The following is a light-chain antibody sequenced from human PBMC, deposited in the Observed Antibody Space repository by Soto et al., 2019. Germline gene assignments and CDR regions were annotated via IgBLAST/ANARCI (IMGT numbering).Light chain of an antibody. CDR3: QQYQRYPIT. V-gene: IGKV1-16*01. Sequence: DIHMTQSPSSLSASVGDRVTITCRASQDISNSLAWFQQKPGEAPKSLIFDASNLRSGVPSRFGGGGSGTDFTLTISSLQPEDFATYYCQQYQRYPITFGQGTRLEIK. CDR1: QDISNS. CDR2: DAS. J-gene: IGKJ5*01.